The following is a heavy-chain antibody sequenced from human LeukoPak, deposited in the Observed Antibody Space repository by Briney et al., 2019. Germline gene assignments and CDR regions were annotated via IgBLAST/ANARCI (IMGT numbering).Heavy chain of an antibody. J-gene: IGHJ4*02. Sequence: PSETLSLTCTVSGGSISSSYWSWIRQPPGKGLEWIGYIYYSGSTNYNPSLKSRVTISVDTSKNQFSLKLSSVTAADTAVYYCARGTFGGDRFDYWGQGTLVTVSS. D-gene: IGHD3-16*01. V-gene: IGHV4-59*01. CDR2: IYYSGST. CDR3: ARGTFGGDRFDY. CDR1: GGSISSSY.